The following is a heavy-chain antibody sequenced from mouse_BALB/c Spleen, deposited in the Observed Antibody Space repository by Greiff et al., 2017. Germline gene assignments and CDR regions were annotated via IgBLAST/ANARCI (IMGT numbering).Heavy chain of an antibody. J-gene: IGHJ3*01. CDR3: ARNTYYGYD. Sequence: VMLVESGPGLVQPSQSLSITCTVSGFSLTDYGVHWVRQSPGKGLEWLGVIWSGGSTDYNAAFISRLSISKDNSKSQVFFKMNSLQANDTAIYYCARNTYYGYDWGQGTLVTVSA. CDR1: GFSLTDYG. CDR2: IWSGGST. V-gene: IGHV2-2*02. D-gene: IGHD2-9*01.